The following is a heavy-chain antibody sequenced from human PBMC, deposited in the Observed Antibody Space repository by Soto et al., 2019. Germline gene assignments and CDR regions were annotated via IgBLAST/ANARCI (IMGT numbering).Heavy chain of an antibody. D-gene: IGHD3-22*01. J-gene: IGHJ5*02. Sequence: QLQLQESGPGLVKPSETLSLTCTVSGGSISSSSYYWGWIRQPPGKGLEWIGSIYYSGSTYYNPFLKCRFTISVDTSKNQFSLKLSSVTAADTAVYYCARAFLGGYYDSSGYHNWFDPWGQGTLVTVSS. CDR3: ARAFLGGYYDSSGYHNWFDP. CDR1: GGSISSSSYY. CDR2: IYYSGST. V-gene: IGHV4-39*01.